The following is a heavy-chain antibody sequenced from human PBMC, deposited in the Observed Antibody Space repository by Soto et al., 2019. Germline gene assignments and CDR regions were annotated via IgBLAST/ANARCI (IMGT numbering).Heavy chain of an antibody. CDR3: ARRQVRSIVGATVAFDI. CDR1: GYSFTSYW. D-gene: IGHD1-26*01. J-gene: IGHJ3*02. V-gene: IGHV5-10-1*01. Sequence: GESLKISCKGSGYSFTSYWISWVRQMPGKGLEWMGRIDPSDSYTNYSPSFQGHVTISADKSISTAYLQWSSLKASDTAMYYCARRQVRSIVGATVAFDIWGQGTMVTVSS. CDR2: IDPSDSYT.